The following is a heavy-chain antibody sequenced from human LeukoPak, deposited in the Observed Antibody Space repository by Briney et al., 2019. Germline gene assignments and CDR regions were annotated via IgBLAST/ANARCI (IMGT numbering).Heavy chain of an antibody. CDR3: ARQLGSSSPNWFDP. Sequence: SETLSLTCTVSGGSISSSSYYWGWIRQPPGKGLEWIGSIYYSGSTYYNPSLKRRVTISVDTSKNQFSLKLSSVTAADPAVYYCARQLGSSSPNWFDPWGQGTLVTVSS. CDR1: GGSISSSSYY. V-gene: IGHV4-39*01. J-gene: IGHJ5*02. D-gene: IGHD6-13*01. CDR2: IYYSGST.